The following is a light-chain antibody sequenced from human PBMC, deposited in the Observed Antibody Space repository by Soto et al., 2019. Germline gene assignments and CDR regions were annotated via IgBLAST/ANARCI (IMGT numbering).Light chain of an antibody. CDR3: HHYGPSRSWT. Sequence: EIVLTQSPDTLSLSPGDRATLSCRASQHLSGKELAWYQQRPGQAPRLLLYGASTRATGIPDKFSGGGSGTDFTLTISRLEPEDFAVYFCHHYGPSRSWTFGQGTKVDIK. CDR1: QHLSGKE. CDR2: GAS. V-gene: IGKV3-20*01. J-gene: IGKJ1*01.